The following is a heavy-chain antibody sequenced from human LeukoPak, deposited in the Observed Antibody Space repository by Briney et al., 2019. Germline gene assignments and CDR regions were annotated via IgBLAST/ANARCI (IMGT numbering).Heavy chain of an antibody. D-gene: IGHD3-10*01. V-gene: IGHV1-69*13. J-gene: IGHJ5*02. CDR1: GGTFSSYA. Sequence: SVKVSCKASGGTFSSYAISWVRQAPGQGLEWMGGIIPIFGTANYAQKFQGRVTITADESTSTAYMELSSLRSEDTAVYYCAREPVRGYNWFDPWGQGTLVTVPS. CDR3: AREPVRGYNWFDP. CDR2: IIPIFGTA.